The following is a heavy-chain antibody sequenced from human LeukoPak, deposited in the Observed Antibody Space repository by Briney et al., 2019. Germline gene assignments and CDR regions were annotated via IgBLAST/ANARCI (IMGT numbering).Heavy chain of an antibody. CDR1: GDSVSSISVA. CDR3: ALARSEYHYGMDV. CDR2: TYYRSKWYY. V-gene: IGHV6-1*01. J-gene: IGHJ6*02. Sequence: SHALSLTCAISGDSVSSISVAWNWITQSPSRGLEWLGRTYYRSKWYYEYAVSVKGRININPDPSKNQFSLQLNSVTPEDTAVYYCALARSEYHYGMDVWGQGTTVTVSS.